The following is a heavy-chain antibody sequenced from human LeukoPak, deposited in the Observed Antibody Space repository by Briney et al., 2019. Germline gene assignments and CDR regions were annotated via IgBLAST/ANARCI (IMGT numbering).Heavy chain of an antibody. Sequence: GGSLRLSCAASGFTFSSYGMHWVRQAPGKGLEWVAVIWYDGSNKYYADSVKGRFTISRDNSKNTLYLQMNSLRAEDTAVYYCARDEEPQRPYYDSSGYWGGVDYWGQGTLVTVSS. V-gene: IGHV3-33*01. CDR2: IWYDGSNK. J-gene: IGHJ4*02. CDR1: GFTFSSYG. D-gene: IGHD3-22*01. CDR3: ARDEEPQRPYYDSSGYWGGVDY.